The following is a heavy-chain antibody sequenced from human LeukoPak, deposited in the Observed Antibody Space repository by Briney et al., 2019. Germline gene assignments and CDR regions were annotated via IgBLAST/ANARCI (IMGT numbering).Heavy chain of an antibody. CDR1: DDSISGYY. D-gene: IGHD3-16*01. CDR3: TRGAGWLIDY. Sequence: SEALSLTCTVSDDSISGYYRGWIRQPPGKGLEWIGYFYNSGRSTYNPSLKSRVTISADTSKNHFSLKLNSVTTADTAVYYCTRGAGWLIDYWGQGILVTVSS. CDR2: FYNSGRS. J-gene: IGHJ4*02. V-gene: IGHV4-59*01.